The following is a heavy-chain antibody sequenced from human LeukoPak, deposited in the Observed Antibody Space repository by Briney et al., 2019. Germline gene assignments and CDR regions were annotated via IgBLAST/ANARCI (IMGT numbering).Heavy chain of an antibody. D-gene: IGHD4-23*01. CDR1: GGSFSGYY. Sequence: SETLSLTCAVYGGSFSGYYWSWIRQPPGKGLEWIGEINHSGSTNYNPSLKSRVTISVDTSKNQFSLKLSSVTAADTAVYYYARVQYGGNSASSDYFDYWGQGTLVTVSS. V-gene: IGHV4-34*01. J-gene: IGHJ4*02. CDR3: ARVQYGGNSASSDYFDY. CDR2: INHSGST.